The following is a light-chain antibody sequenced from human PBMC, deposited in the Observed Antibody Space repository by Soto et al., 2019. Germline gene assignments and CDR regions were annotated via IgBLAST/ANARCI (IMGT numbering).Light chain of an antibody. CDR1: QTISSW. J-gene: IGKJ1*01. V-gene: IGKV1-5*03. CDR3: QQYNSYRA. CDR2: KAS. Sequence: IPLTQSPSTLSGSVLYRFTITCRASQTISSWLAWYQQKPGKAPKLLIYKASTLESGVPSRFSGSGYGTEFTLTISSLQPDDFATYYCQQYNSYRAFGQGTKVDIK.